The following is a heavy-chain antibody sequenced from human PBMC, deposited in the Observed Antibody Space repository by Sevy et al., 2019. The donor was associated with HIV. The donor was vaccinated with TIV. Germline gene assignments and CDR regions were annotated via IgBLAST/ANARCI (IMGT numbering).Heavy chain of an antibody. D-gene: IGHD2-15*01. CDR3: ATNSRYFSGSSCYWAEGLFDP. V-gene: IGHV1-24*01. J-gene: IGHJ5*02. CDR2: FDPKHGER. CDR1: GNTLTELS. Sequence: ASVKVSCKVSGNTLTELSMHWVRQSPGKGLEWMGSFDPKHGERIYTQKFQGRISMTDDTSTDTAYMELSSLRSEDTAVYYCATNSRYFSGSSCYWAEGLFDPWGQGTLVTVSS.